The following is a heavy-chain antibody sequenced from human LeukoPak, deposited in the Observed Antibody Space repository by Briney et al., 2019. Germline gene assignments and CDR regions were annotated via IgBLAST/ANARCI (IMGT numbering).Heavy chain of an antibody. CDR2: IYYSGST. J-gene: IGHJ4*02. CDR1: GGSISSSSYY. V-gene: IGHV4-39*07. CDR3: ARDGEGAYGSGYVGNFDY. D-gene: IGHD3-10*01. Sequence: SSETLSLTCTVSGGSISSSSYYWGWIRQPPGKGLEWIGSIYYSGSTYYNPSLKSRVTISVDTSKNQFSLKLSSVTAADTAVYYCARDGEGAYGSGYVGNFDYWGQGTLVTVSS.